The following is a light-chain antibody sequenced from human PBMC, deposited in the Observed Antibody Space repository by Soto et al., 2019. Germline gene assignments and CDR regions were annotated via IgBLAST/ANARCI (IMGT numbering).Light chain of an antibody. CDR2: DAS. J-gene: IGKJ1*01. CDR1: QSVSSSY. V-gene: IGKV3D-20*01. CDR3: QQYGSSGT. Sequence: EIVLTQSPAALSLSPGERATLSCGASQSVSSSYLAWYQQKPGLAPRLLIYDASSRATGIPDRFSCSGSGTDFTLTISRLEPEDFAVYYCQQYGSSGTFGPGTKGDIK.